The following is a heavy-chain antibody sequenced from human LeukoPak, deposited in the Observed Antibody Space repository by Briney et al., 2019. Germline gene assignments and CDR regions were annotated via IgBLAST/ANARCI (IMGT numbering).Heavy chain of an antibody. CDR1: GYTFTSFG. J-gene: IGHJ4*02. V-gene: IGHV1-18*01. D-gene: IGHD4-11*01. Sequence: GASVKVSCKASGYTFTSFGISWVRQAPGQGPEWMGWISAYNGNTNYAQKFQGRVTMTTDISRSTAYVEVRSLRSDDTAVYYCARDLGASTVIFFDFWGQGTLVTVSS. CDR3: ARDLGASTVIFFDF. CDR2: ISAYNGNT.